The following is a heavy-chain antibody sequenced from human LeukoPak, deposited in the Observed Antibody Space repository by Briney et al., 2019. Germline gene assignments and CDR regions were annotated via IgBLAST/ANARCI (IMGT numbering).Heavy chain of an antibody. CDR1: GGSISSYY. CDR2: IYSSGST. V-gene: IGHV4-59*04. J-gene: IGHJ4*02. Sequence: SETLSLTCTVSGGSISSYYWSWIRQPPGKGLEWIGTIYSSGSTYYNPSLKSRVTISVDTSKNQFSLKLTSVTAADTALYYCARSLAPRGIATFDSWGQGTLVTVSS. D-gene: IGHD3-10*01. CDR3: ARSLAPRGIATFDS.